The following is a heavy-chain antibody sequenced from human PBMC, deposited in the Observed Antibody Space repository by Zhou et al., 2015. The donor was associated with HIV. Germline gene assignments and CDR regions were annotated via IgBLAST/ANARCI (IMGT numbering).Heavy chain of an antibody. J-gene: IGHJ4*02. Sequence: QVQLLQSGAELKKPGSSVKVSCTASGGTFSSYSISWVRQAPGQGLEWLGGIVPVFGTTNYAEKFQARATITADESTSTAYMELSSLRSEDTAVYYCARVKVSGPKSGSYYPYWGQGTLVTVSS. CDR1: GGTFSSYS. CDR2: IVPVFGTT. V-gene: IGHV1-69*01. CDR3: ARVKVSGPKSGSYYPY. D-gene: IGHD1-26*01.